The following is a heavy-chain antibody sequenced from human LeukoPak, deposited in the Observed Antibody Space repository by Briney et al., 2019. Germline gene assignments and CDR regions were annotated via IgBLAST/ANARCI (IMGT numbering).Heavy chain of an antibody. Sequence: EASVKVSCKASGDTFTSYDINWVRQATGQGLEWMGWIIPFFGKTGYAQKFQGRVTITGDNSTSTAYMELSSLRSEDTAVYYCARFRTGHISGLFKRLCSGPWGQRALVTVSS. D-gene: IGHD6-19*01. CDR3: ARFRTGHISGLFKRLCSGP. V-gene: IGHV1-8*03. CDR2: IIPFFGKT. J-gene: IGHJ5*02. CDR1: GDTFTSYD.